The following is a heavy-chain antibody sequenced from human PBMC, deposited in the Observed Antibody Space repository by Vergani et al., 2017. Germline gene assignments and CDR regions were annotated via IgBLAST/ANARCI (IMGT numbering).Heavy chain of an antibody. V-gene: IGHV5-51*01. CDR2: IYPADSDT. J-gene: IGHJ4*02. Sequence: EVELVQSGPDMTKPGESLKISCKGSEYSFGNYWIGWVRQMPGKGLEWVGIIYPADSDTRYSPSFQGQVTISSDKSISTAFLQWDSLKASDTALYYCARHTTYTDYWGQGTLVTVAS. D-gene: IGHD1-1*01. CDR3: ARHTTYTDY. CDR1: EYSFGNYW.